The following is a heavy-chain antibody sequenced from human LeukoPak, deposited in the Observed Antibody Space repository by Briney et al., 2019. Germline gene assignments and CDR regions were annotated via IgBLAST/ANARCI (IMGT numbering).Heavy chain of an antibody. CDR1: GFTFSSYS. D-gene: IGHD6-19*01. CDR3: ARDQYSSGWDRFDY. V-gene: IGHV3-21*01. Sequence: GGSLRLSCAATGFTFSSYSMNWVRQAPGKGLEWVSSISSSSSYIYYADSVKGRFTISRDNARDSLYLQMNSLRAEDTAVYYCARDQYSSGWDRFDYWGQGTLVTVSS. J-gene: IGHJ4*02. CDR2: ISSSSSYI.